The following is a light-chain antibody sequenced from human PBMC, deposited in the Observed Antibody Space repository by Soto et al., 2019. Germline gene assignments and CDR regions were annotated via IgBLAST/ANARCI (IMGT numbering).Light chain of an antibody. V-gene: IGKV3-11*01. CDR2: DAS. J-gene: IGKJ4*01. CDR3: QQRSNWPT. Sequence: EIVLKQSPATLSLSPGERATLSCRASQSVSSYLAWYQQKPGQAPRLLIYDASGRATGIPARFSGSGSGTDFTLTISSLAPEDFAVYYCQQRSNWPTFGGGTKVEIK. CDR1: QSVSSY.